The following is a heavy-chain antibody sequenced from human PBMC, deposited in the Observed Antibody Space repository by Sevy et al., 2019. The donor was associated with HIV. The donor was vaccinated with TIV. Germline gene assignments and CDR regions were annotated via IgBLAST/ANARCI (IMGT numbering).Heavy chain of an antibody. CDR3: ATYPISIVVPR. CDR2: ISSSSSYI. J-gene: IGHJ4*02. Sequence: GGSLRLSCAASGFTFSSYSMNWVRQAPGKGLEWVSSISSSSSYIYYAHSVKGRFTISRDNAKNSLYLQMNSLRAEDTAVYYCATYPISIVVPRWGQGTLVTVSS. D-gene: IGHD2-21*01. CDR1: GFTFSSYS. V-gene: IGHV3-21*01.